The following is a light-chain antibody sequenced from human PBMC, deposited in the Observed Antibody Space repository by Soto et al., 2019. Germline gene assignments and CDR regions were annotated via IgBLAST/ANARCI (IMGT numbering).Light chain of an antibody. CDR2: GAS. V-gene: IGKV3-20*01. Sequence: EIVLTQSPGTLSLSPGERATLSCRASQSVSSSYLAWYQQKPGQAPRLLIYGASSRATGIPDRFSGSGSGTYFTLTISRLEHEDFAVYYCQQYGSSPSWTFGQGTKVEIK. J-gene: IGKJ1*01. CDR3: QQYGSSPSWT. CDR1: QSVSSSY.